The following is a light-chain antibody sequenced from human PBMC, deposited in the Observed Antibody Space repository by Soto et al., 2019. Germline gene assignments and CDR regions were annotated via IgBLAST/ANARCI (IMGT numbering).Light chain of an antibody. V-gene: IGLV2-23*01. CDR3: CSYAGSSTVV. CDR2: EGS. Sequence: QSALTQPASVSGSPGQSITISCTGTSSDVGSYNLVSWYQQHPGKAPKLVIYEGSKRPSGVSNRFSGSKSGNTASLTISGLQAEDDAEYYCCSYAGSSTVVFGGGTKVTVL. CDR1: SSDVGSYNL. J-gene: IGLJ2*01.